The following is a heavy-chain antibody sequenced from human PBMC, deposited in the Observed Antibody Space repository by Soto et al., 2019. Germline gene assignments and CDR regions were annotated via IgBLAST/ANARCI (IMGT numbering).Heavy chain of an antibody. V-gene: IGHV1-69*02. CDR1: GGTFSSYT. CDR3: ASHPGYCDSSVSPYYFDY. CDR2: IIPILGIA. D-gene: IGHD3-22*01. Sequence: SVKVSCKASGGTFSSYTISWVRQAPGQGLEWMGRIIPILGIANYAQKFQGRVTITADESTSTAYMELSSLRSEDTAVYYCASHPGYCDSSVSPYYFDYWGQGTLVTVSS. J-gene: IGHJ4*02.